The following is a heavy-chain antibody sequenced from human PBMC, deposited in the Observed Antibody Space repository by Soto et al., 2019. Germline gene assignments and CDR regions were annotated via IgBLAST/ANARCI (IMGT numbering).Heavy chain of an antibody. D-gene: IGHD6-13*01. V-gene: IGHV1-18*01. Sequence: QVQLVQSGAEVKKPGASVKVSCKASGYTFTSYGISWVRQAPGQGLEWMGWISAYNGNTNYAQKLQGRVTMTTDTSTSTAYMELRSLSSADTAVYYCARTGGGRQLVTYYYYDMDVWGKGTTVTVSS. CDR1: GYTFTSYG. J-gene: IGHJ6*03. CDR3: ARTGGGRQLVTYYYYDMDV. CDR2: ISAYNGNT.